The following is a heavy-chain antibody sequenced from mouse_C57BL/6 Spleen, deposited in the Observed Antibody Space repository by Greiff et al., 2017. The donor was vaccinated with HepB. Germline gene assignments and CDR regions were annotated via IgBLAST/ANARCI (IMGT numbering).Heavy chain of an antibody. J-gene: IGHJ3*01. CDR1: GFTFSSYA. Sequence: EVMLVESGGGLVKPGGSLKLSCAASGFTFSSYAMSWVRQTPEKRLEWVATISDGGSYTYYPDNVKGRFTISRDNAKNNLYLQMSHLKSEDTAKYYCAREDYYGNYAQFAYWGQGTLVTVAA. CDR2: ISDGGSYT. CDR3: AREDYYGNYAQFAY. V-gene: IGHV5-4*01. D-gene: IGHD2-1*01.